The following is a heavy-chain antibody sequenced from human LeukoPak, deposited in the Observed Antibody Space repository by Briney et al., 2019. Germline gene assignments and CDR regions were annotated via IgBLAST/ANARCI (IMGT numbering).Heavy chain of an antibody. CDR1: GDSITSGSYY. CDR2: IYHSGST. V-gene: IGHV4-30-2*01. CDR3: ASKQTIRNLDWFYFGH. Sequence: SQTLSLTCTVSGDSITSGSYYWSWIRQPPGKGLEWIGYIYHSGSTYYTPSLASRVTMSVDRSKNQFSLRLTSVTAADTAVYYCASKQTIRNLDWFYFGHWGQGILVTVSS. D-gene: IGHD3-9*01. J-gene: IGHJ4*02.